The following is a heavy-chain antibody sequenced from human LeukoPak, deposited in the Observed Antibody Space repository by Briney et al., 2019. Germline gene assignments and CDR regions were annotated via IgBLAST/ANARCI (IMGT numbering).Heavy chain of an antibody. J-gene: IGHJ4*02. CDR1: GFTFSSYG. D-gene: IGHD1-26*01. CDR2: IRYDGSNE. V-gene: IGHV3-30*02. Sequence: GGSLRLSCAASGFTFSSYGMHWVRQAPGKGLEWVAFIRYDGSNEYYADSVKGRFTISRDNSKNTLYLQMNSLRAEDTAVYYCAKDQNSGSYGPDDYWGQGTLVTVSS. CDR3: AKDQNSGSYGPDDY.